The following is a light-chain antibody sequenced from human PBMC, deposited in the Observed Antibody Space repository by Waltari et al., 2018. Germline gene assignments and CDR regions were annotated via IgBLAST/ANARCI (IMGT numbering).Light chain of an antibody. CDR2: DAS. Sequence: DIQLTQSPSSLSASVGARVTITCRASQDISNYLNWYQQKPGKAPKLLIYDASILETGVPSRFSGSQSGTDFTLTISSLLPEDIATYYCQRYDNLPVFAFGPGTKVDVK. V-gene: IGKV1-33*01. CDR3: QRYDNLPVFA. J-gene: IGKJ3*01. CDR1: QDISNY.